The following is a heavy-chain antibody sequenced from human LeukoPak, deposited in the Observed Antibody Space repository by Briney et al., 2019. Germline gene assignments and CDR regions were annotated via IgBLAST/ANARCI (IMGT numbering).Heavy chain of an antibody. CDR1: GGSITSAGYY. D-gene: IGHD3-10*01. V-gene: IGHV4-31*01. J-gene: IGHJ5*02. Sequence: KTSETLSLTCTVYGGSITSAGYYWHWIRQLPGKGLEWIGYIYYSGSTYYNPSLKSQVTISVDTSKNQFSLKLSSVTAADTAVYYCARDQGSGMRWFDPWGQGTLVTVSS. CDR3: ARDQGSGMRWFDP. CDR2: IYYSGST.